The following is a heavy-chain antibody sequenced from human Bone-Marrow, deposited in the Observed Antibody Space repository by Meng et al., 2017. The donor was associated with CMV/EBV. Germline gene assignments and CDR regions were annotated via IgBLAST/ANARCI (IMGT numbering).Heavy chain of an antibody. D-gene: IGHD2-15*01. J-gene: IGHJ4*01. V-gene: IGHV3-30-3*01. CDR2: ISSDGTRE. CDR1: GVTCSGHA. CDR3: ARSYCSGATCFHIDY. Sequence: GVTCSGHAMHWVRQAPGKGLEWVADISSDGTREYYADSVKDRFTISRDNSKNTLYLHMNSLRAEDTAVYYCARSYCSGATCFHIDYWGHGTLVTVSS.